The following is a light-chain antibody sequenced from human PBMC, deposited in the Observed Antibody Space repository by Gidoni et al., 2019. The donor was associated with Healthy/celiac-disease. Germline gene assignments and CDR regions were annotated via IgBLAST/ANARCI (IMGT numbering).Light chain of an antibody. Sequence: SYELTQPPSVSVSPGQTASITCSGDKLGDKYACWYQQKPGQSPVLVIYQDSKLPSGIPERFSGSNSGNTATLTISGTQAMDEADYYCQAWDSSRAVFGGGTKLTVL. CDR3: QAWDSSRAV. CDR1: KLGDKY. J-gene: IGLJ2*01. CDR2: QDS. V-gene: IGLV3-1*01.